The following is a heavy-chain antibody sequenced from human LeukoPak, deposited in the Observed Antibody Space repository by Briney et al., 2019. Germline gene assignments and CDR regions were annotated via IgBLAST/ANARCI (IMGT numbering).Heavy chain of an antibody. V-gene: IGHV3-30-3*01. Sequence: GGSLRLSCAASGFTFSSYAMHWVRQAPGKGLEWVAVISYDGSNKYYADSVKGRFTTSRDNSKNTLYLQMNSLRAEDTAMYYCAKQWLVYFDYWGQGTLVTVSS. J-gene: IGHJ4*02. CDR3: AKQWLVYFDY. CDR1: GFTFSSYA. D-gene: IGHD6-19*01. CDR2: ISYDGSNK.